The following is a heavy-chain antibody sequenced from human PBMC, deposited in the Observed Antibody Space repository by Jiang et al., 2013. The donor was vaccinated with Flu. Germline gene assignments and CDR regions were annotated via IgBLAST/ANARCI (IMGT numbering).Heavy chain of an antibody. Sequence: SQTLSLTCAISGDSVSSNSTSWIWVRQSPPRGLEWLGRTLYRSKWYSDYAVSVKGRITINPDTSKNQFSLQLNSVTPEDTAIYYCVREEDYYGSSGFNYFDPWGLGTLVIVSS. CDR2: TLYRSKWYS. V-gene: IGHV6-1*01. CDR3: VREEDYYGSSGFNYFDP. CDR1: GDSVSSNSTS. D-gene: IGHD3-22*01. J-gene: IGHJ5*02.